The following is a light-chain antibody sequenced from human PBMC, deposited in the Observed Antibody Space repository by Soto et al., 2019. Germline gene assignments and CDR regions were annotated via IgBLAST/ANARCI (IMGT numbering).Light chain of an antibody. Sequence: QSALTQPASVSGSPGQSITISCTGTSSDVGAYNYVSWYQQHPGKAPKLMIYEVNYRPSGVSDRFSGSKSGNTASLTISGLQAEDEADYYCTSFTGSSAPGVFGGGTKLTVL. J-gene: IGLJ3*02. CDR1: SSDVGAYNY. CDR3: TSFTGSSAPGV. CDR2: EVN. V-gene: IGLV2-14*01.